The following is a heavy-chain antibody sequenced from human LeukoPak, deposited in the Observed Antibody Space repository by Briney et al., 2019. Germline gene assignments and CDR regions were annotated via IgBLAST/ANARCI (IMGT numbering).Heavy chain of an antibody. D-gene: IGHD3-22*01. V-gene: IGHV3-21*04. CDR2: ISSSSSYI. Sequence: GGSLRLSCAASGFTFSSYSMNWVRQAPGKGLEWVSSISSSSSYIYYADSVKGRFTISRDNAKNSLYLQMNSLRAEDTAVYYCAKEGRITMTYFDYWGQGTLVTVSS. CDR1: GFTFSSYS. J-gene: IGHJ4*02. CDR3: AKEGRITMTYFDY.